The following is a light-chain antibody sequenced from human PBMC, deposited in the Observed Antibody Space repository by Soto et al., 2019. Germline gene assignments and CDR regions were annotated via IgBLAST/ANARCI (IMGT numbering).Light chain of an antibody. CDR2: DVS. V-gene: IGLV2-14*01. Sequence: QSALTQPASVSGSPGQSITISCTGSSSDVGDYNYVAWYQQHPDKAPKLMIFDVSSRPSGVSNRFSGSKSGNTASLTISGLQAEDEADYFCSSYSSSGTLYVFGTGTKLT. CDR1: SSDVGDYNY. CDR3: SSYSSSGTLYV. J-gene: IGLJ1*01.